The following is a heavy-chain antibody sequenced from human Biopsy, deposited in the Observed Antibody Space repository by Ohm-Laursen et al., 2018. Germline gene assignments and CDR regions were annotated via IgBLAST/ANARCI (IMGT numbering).Heavy chain of an antibody. D-gene: IGHD3-22*01. CDR1: GFDVSSNY. CDR3: ARSTYYYESSGTRRGLDI. CDR2: IDSGGYT. V-gene: IGHV3-53*01. J-gene: IGHJ3*02. Sequence: SLRLSCSAAGFDVSSNYMTWVRQAPGKGLEWVSVIDSGGYTHYTDSVKGRFTISRDNSKNTLYLQMNNLSAEDTAVYYCARSTYYYESSGTRRGLDIWGQGTMVTVSS.